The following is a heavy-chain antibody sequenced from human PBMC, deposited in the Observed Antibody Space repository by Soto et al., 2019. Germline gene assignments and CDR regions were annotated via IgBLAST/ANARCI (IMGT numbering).Heavy chain of an antibody. CDR3: AKDFHYDILTGYYSFDY. Sequence: LRLSCAASGFTFSSYAMSWVRQAPGKGLEWVSAISGSGGSTYYADSVKGRFTISRDNSKNTLYLQMNSLRAEDTAVYYCAKDFHYDILTGYYSFDYWGQGTLVTVSS. D-gene: IGHD3-9*01. CDR2: ISGSGGST. J-gene: IGHJ4*02. CDR1: GFTFSSYA. V-gene: IGHV3-23*01.